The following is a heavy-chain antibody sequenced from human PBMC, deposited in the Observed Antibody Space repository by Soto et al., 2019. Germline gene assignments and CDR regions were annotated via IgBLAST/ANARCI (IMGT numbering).Heavy chain of an antibody. V-gene: IGHV4-30-4*01. Sequence: SETLSLTCTVSGDSISSSDYYWSWIRQPPGKGLEWIGYIFYRGGTYYNPSLESRVTMSVDTSKKEFSLKLSSVAAADTAVYYCASLRWPYYFDYWGQGTLVTVSS. D-gene: IGHD4-17*01. CDR3: ASLRWPYYFDY. CDR2: IFYRGGT. J-gene: IGHJ4*02. CDR1: GDSISSSDYY.